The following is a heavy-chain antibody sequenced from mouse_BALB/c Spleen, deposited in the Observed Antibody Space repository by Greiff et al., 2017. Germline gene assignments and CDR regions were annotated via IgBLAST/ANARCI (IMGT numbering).Heavy chain of an antibody. J-gene: IGHJ2*01. CDR3: ARAWYFDY. CDR1: GFTFTDYY. Sequence: EVQVVESGGGLVQPGGSLRLSCATSGFTFTDYYMSWVRQPPGKALEWLGFIRNKANGYTTEYSASVKGRFTISRDNSQSILYLQMNTLRAEDSATYYCARAWYFDYWGQGTTLTVSS. V-gene: IGHV7-3*02. CDR2: IRNKANGYTT.